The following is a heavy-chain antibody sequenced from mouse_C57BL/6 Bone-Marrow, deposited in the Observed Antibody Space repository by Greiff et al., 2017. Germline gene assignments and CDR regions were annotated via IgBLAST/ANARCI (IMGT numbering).Heavy chain of an antibody. CDR2: IRNKANNHAT. Sequence: DVKLVESGGGLVQPGGSMKLSCAASGFTFSDAWMDWVRQSPEKGLEWVAEIRNKANNHATYSAESVEGRFTISRDDSKSSVYLQMNSLRAEDTGIYYCTQMGTTVVPFAYWGQGTLVTVSA. D-gene: IGHD1-1*01. CDR1: GFTFSDAW. CDR3: TQMGTTVVPFAY. V-gene: IGHV6-6*01. J-gene: IGHJ3*01.